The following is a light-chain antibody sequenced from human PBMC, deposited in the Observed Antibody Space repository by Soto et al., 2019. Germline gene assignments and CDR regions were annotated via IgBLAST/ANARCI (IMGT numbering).Light chain of an antibody. J-gene: IGKJ2*01. V-gene: IGKV3-20*01. CDR1: QSVSSNY. CDR2: NTS. CDR3: QLFGSSPRYT. Sequence: EIVLTQSPGSLSLSPGERATLSWRASQSVSSNYRAWYQRKPGQAPRLLIYNTSNRARGIPDRFSGSGSGTDFTLTISALEPEDFAVYYCQLFGSSPRYTFGQGTNLEIK.